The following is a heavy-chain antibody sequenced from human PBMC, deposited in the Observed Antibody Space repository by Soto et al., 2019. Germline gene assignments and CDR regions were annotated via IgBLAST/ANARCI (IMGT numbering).Heavy chain of an antibody. CDR1: GFTFSSYW. Sequence: EVQLVESGGGLVQPGGSLRLSCAASGFTFSSYWMHWVRQAPGKGLVWVSRINSDGSSTSYADSVKGRFTISRDNAKNALYLQMNSQRAEDTAVYYCARDYGDYPPSDYWGQGTLVTVSS. CDR2: INSDGSST. J-gene: IGHJ4*02. V-gene: IGHV3-74*01. D-gene: IGHD4-17*01. CDR3: ARDYGDYPPSDY.